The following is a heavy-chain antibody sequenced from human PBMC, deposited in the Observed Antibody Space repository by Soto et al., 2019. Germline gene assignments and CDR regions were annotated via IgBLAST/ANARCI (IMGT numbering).Heavy chain of an antibody. CDR1: GFTFSSYA. CDR2: ISGSGGRT. V-gene: IGHV3-23*01. D-gene: IGHD6-13*01. CDR3: AKFKQMVYDAFDI. J-gene: IGHJ3*02. Sequence: GGSLRLSCAASGFTFSSYAMSWVRQAPGKGLEWVSAISGSGGRTYYADSVKGRITIYRDNSKHTLYLQMNSLRAEDTAVYYCAKFKQMVYDAFDIWGQGTMVTVSS.